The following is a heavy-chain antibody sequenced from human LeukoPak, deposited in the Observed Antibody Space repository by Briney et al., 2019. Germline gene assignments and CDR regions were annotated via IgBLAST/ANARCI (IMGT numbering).Heavy chain of an antibody. CDR1: GGSISSYY. J-gene: IGHJ5*02. V-gene: IGHV4-59*01. Sequence: PSETLSLTCTVSGGSISSYYWSWIRQPPGKGLEWIGYIYYSGSTNYNPALMSRGTISVDPSKNQFSLKLSSVTAADTAVYYCARDRSPYYDILTGYTNWFDPWGQGTLVTVSS. CDR3: ARDRSPYYDILTGYTNWFDP. CDR2: IYYSGST. D-gene: IGHD3-9*01.